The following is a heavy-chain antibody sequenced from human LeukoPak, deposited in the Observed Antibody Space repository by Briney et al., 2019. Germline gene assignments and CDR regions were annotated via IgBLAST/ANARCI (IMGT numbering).Heavy chain of an antibody. Sequence: SETLSLTCTVSGGSISSYYWSWIRQPPGKGLEWIGYIYYSGSTNYNPSLKSRVTISVDTSKNQFSLKLSSVTAADTAVYYCARDPDLHAFDIWGQGTMVTVSS. CDR3: ARDPDLHAFDI. D-gene: IGHD3/OR15-3a*01. CDR2: IYYSGST. CDR1: GGSISSYY. J-gene: IGHJ3*02. V-gene: IGHV4-59*12.